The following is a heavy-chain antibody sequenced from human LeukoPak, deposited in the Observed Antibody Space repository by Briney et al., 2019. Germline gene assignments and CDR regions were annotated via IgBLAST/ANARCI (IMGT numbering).Heavy chain of an antibody. CDR3: ANYRGTSPFDY. J-gene: IGHJ4*02. CDR2: IIPILGIA. Sequence: ASVKVSCKASGYTFTSYAISWVRQAPGQGLEWMGRIIPILGIANYAQKFQGRVTITADKSTSTAYMELSSLRSEDTAVYYCANYRGTSPFDYWGQGTLVTVSS. CDR1: GYTFTSYA. V-gene: IGHV1-69*04. D-gene: IGHD1-26*01.